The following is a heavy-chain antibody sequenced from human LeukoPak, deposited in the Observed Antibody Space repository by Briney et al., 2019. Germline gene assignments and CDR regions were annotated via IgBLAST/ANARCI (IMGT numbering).Heavy chain of an antibody. CDR1: GFTFSTYG. V-gene: IGHV3-30*18. D-gene: IGHD5-24*01. Sequence: PGRSLRLSCAASGFTFSTYGMHWVRQAPGKGLEWVAVISYAGSNKYYADSVKGRFTISRDNSMNTLYLQMNSLRDEDTAVYYCAQAWRWLQLNYWGQGTLVTVSS. CDR2: ISYAGSNK. CDR3: AQAWRWLQLNY. J-gene: IGHJ4*02.